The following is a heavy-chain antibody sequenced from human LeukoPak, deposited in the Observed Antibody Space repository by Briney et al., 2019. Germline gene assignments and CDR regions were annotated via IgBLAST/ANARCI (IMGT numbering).Heavy chain of an antibody. V-gene: IGHV4-4*07. J-gene: IGHJ5*02. CDR2: IDASGNT. CDR3: ARGMSAAYDYNWFDP. D-gene: IGHD5-12*01. CDR1: GGSISGYH. Sequence: SETQSLTCTVSGGSISGYHWSWIRQSAGKGLEWIGRIDASGNTRHNPSLKSRVTMSVDTSNNQFSLKLNSVTAADTAVYFCARGMSAAYDYNWFDPWGEGTLVTVSS.